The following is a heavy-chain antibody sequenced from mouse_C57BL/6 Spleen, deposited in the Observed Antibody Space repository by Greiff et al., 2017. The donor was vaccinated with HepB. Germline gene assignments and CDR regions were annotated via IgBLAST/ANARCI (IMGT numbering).Heavy chain of an antibody. V-gene: IGHV1-72*01. D-gene: IGHD1-1*01. J-gene: IGHJ2*01. CDR3: ARERTSVVFDY. Sequence: QVQLQQSGAELVKPGASVKLSCKASGYTFTSYWMHWVKQRPGRGLEWIGWIDPNSGGTKYNEKFKSKATLTEDKPSSTAYMQLSSLTSEDSAVYYCARERTSVVFDYWGQGTTVTVSS. CDR2: IDPNSGGT. CDR1: GYTFTSYW.